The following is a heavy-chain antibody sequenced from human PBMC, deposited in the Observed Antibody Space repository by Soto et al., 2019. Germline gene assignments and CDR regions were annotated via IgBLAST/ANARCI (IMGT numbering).Heavy chain of an antibody. J-gene: IGHJ5*02. CDR3: AAVRGAVAGWGAIDP. CDR1: GFTFTSSA. Sequence: QMQLVQSGPEVKKPGTSVKVSCKASGFTFTSSAVQWVRQARGQRLEWIGWIVVGSGNTNYAQKFQERVTITRDMSTSTAYMELSSLRSEDTAVYYGAAVRGAVAGWGAIDPWGQGTLVTVSS. D-gene: IGHD6-19*01. V-gene: IGHV1-58*01. CDR2: IVVGSGNT.